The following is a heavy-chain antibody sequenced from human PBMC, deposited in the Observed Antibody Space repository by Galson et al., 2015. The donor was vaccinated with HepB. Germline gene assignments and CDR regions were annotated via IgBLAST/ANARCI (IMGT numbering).Heavy chain of an antibody. J-gene: IGHJ6*02. Sequence: SVKVSCKASGYTFTGYYMHWVRQAPGQGLEWMGWINPNSGGTNYAQKFQGWVTMTRDTSISTAYMELSRLRSDDTAVYYCARDRVGCSGGSCYSYYYYGMDVWGQGTTVTVSS. D-gene: IGHD2-15*01. CDR1: GYTFTGYY. CDR3: ARDRVGCSGGSCYSYYYYGMDV. CDR2: INPNSGGT. V-gene: IGHV1-2*04.